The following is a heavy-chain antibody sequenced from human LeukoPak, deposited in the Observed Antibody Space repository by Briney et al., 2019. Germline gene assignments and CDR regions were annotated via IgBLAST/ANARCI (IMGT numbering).Heavy chain of an antibody. Sequence: SETLSLTCTVSGGSISSSSYYWGWIRQPPGKGLEWIGSIYYSGSTYYNPSLKSRVTISVDTSKNQFSLKLSSVTAADTAVYYRARGRVSSSTWHSTYYYYFYMDVWGKGTTVTVSS. CDR1: GGSISSSSYY. D-gene: IGHD4-11*01. J-gene: IGHJ6*03. CDR3: ARGRVSSSTWHSTYYYYFYMDV. CDR2: IYYSGST. V-gene: IGHV4-39*07.